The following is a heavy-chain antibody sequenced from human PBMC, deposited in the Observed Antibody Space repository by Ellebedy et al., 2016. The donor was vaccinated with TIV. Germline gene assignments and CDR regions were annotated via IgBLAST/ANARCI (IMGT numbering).Heavy chain of an antibody. CDR1: GGTFSSYA. CDR3: ASDNIGRYCSSTSCYGIDY. J-gene: IGHJ4*02. V-gene: IGHV1-69*05. CDR2: IIPIFGTA. D-gene: IGHD2-2*01. Sequence: ASVKVSCKASGGTFSSYAISWVRQAPGQGLEWMGGIIPIFGTANYAQKFQGRVTMTTDTSTSTAYMELRSLRSDDTAVYYCASDNIGRYCSSTSCYGIDYWGQGTLVTVSS.